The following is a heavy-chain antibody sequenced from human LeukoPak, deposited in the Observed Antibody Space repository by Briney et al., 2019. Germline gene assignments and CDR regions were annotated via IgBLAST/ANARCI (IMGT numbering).Heavy chain of an antibody. Sequence: ASVKVSCKASGYTFTSYGISWVRQAPGQGLEWMGWVSAYNGNTNYAQKLQGRVTMTTDTSTSTAYMELRSLRSDDTAVYYCARALGQFGEFYWFDPWGQGTLVTVSS. CDR3: ARALGQFGEFYWFDP. CDR1: GYTFTSYG. CDR2: VSAYNGNT. V-gene: IGHV1-18*01. J-gene: IGHJ5*02. D-gene: IGHD3-10*01.